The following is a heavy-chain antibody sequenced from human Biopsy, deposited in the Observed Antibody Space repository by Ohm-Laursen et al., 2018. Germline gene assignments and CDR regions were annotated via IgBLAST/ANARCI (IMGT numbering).Heavy chain of an antibody. J-gene: IGHJ6*02. V-gene: IGHV1-69*06. CDR3: ATRVTPVTTLYYYAMDV. CDR2: VMPFFGTA. CDR1: GVTFNSYA. Sequence: SVKVSCKTSGVTFNSYAISWVRQAPGQGLEWMGGVMPFFGTANYAQKFQGRVTITADKSTSTAHLDLSSLRSEDTAVYYCATRVTPVTTLYYYAMDVWGQGTTVTVSS. D-gene: IGHD4-17*01.